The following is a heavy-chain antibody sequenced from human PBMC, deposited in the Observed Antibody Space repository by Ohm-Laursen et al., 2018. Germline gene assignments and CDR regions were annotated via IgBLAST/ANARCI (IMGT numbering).Heavy chain of an antibody. CDR1: GYTFTSYG. Sequence: SSVKVSYNASGYTFTSYGISWVRQAPGQGLEWVGWISAYNGNTNYAQKLQGRVTMTTDTSTSTAYMELRSLRSDDTAVYYCARVSYDSSGYTFGMDVWGQGTTVTVSS. CDR3: ARVSYDSSGYTFGMDV. J-gene: IGHJ6*02. V-gene: IGHV1-18*01. CDR2: ISAYNGNT. D-gene: IGHD3-22*01.